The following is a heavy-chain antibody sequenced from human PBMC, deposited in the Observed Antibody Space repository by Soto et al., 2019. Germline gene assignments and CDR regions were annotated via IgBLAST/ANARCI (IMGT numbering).Heavy chain of an antibody. Sequence: EVQLVESGGVVVQPGGSLRLSCAASGFTFDDYTMHWVRQAPGKGLEWVSLISWDGGSTYYADSVKGRFTISRDNSKNSLYLQMNSLRTEDTALYYCAKDITAIGPRFPGGMDVWGQGTTVTVSS. CDR1: GFTFDDYT. V-gene: IGHV3-43*01. D-gene: IGHD5-18*01. CDR2: ISWDGGST. CDR3: AKDITAIGPRFPGGMDV. J-gene: IGHJ6*02.